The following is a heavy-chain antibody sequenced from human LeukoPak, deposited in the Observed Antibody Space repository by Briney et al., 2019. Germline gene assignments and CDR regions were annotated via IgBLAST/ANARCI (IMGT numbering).Heavy chain of an antibody. D-gene: IGHD6-13*01. CDR2: ISYDGSNK. CDR1: GFTFSSYG. Sequence: GGSLRLSCAASGFTFSSYGMHWVRQAPGKGLEWVAVISYDGSNKYYADSVKGRFTISRDNSKNTLYLQMNSLRAEDTAVYYCAKDVAAAGLDAFDIWGQGTMVTVSS. CDR3: AKDVAAAGLDAFDI. J-gene: IGHJ3*02. V-gene: IGHV3-30*18.